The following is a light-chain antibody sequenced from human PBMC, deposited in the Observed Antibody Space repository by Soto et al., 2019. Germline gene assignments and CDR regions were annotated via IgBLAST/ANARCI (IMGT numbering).Light chain of an antibody. Sequence: NFMLTQPHSVSESPGKTVTIACTRSSGGIASNHVQWYQQRPGSAPTIVIYKNDQRFSGVPARFSGSTDGSSNSASLTISCLQIEDEADYYCQSFEPTSVVFGGGTKLTVL. CDR1: SGGIASNH. CDR2: KND. V-gene: IGLV6-57*04. J-gene: IGLJ2*01. CDR3: QSFEPTSVV.